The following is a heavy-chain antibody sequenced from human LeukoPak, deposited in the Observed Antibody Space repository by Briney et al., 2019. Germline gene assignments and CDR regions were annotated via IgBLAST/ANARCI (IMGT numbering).Heavy chain of an antibody. CDR3: TTDQYYYVPFDY. J-gene: IGHJ4*02. D-gene: IGHD3-10*02. V-gene: IGHV3-15*01. Sequence: GGSLRLSCAASGFTFSNAWMSWVRQAPGKGLEWVGRIKSKADGGTTDYAAPVKGRFTISRDDSKNTLYLQMNSLKTEDTAVYYCTTDQYYYVPFDYWGQGTLVTVSS. CDR2: IKSKADGGTT. CDR1: GFTFSNAW.